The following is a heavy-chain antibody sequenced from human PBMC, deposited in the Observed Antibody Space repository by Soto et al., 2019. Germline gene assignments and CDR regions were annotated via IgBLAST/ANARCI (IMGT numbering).Heavy chain of an antibody. CDR1: GGTFSSYT. V-gene: IGHV1-69*02. Sequence: GASVKVSCKASGGTFSSYTISWVRQAPGQGLEWMGRIIPIHGIANYAQKFQGRVTITRNNSISTAYMELSSLRSEDTAVYYCARSTFITIFVVVKTSIAHYYYYYYMDVWGKGTTVTVSS. CDR3: ARSTFITIFVVVKTSIAHYYYYYYMDV. CDR2: IIPIHGIA. J-gene: IGHJ6*03. D-gene: IGHD3-3*01.